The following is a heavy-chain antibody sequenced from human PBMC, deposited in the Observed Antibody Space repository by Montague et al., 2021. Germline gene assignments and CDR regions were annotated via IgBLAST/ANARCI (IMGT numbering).Heavy chain of an antibody. CDR1: GGSFTAYY. J-gene: IGHJ6*02. V-gene: IGHV4-34*01. D-gene: IGHD3-10*01. CDR3: ARHSVGFEGSYYGLDV. CDR2: IHHRGSIYYDPTT. Sequence: SETLSLTCAVYGGSFTAYYWSWIRQSPGKGLEWIGEIHHRGSIYYDPTTDYNPPLQSRVTIAVDASKHQFSLRLGTVTAADTSVCYCARHSVGFEGSYYGLDVWGRGTPVIVS.